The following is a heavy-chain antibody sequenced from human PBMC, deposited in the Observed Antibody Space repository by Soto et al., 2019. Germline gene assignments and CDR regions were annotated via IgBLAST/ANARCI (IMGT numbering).Heavy chain of an antibody. Sequence: SVKVSCKASGGTFSSYTISWVRQAPGQGLEWMGRIIPILGIANYAQKFQGRVTITADKSTSTAYMELSSLRSEDTAVYYCARKGGEPRGPIYYYYYMDVWGKGTTVTVSS. CDR3: ARKGGEPRGPIYYYYYMDV. J-gene: IGHJ6*03. D-gene: IGHD1-26*01. V-gene: IGHV1-69*02. CDR1: GGTFSSYT. CDR2: IIPILGIA.